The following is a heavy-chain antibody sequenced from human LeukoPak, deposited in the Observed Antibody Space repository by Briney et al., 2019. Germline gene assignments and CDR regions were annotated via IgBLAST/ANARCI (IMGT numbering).Heavy chain of an antibody. CDR2: ISGSGDTT. Sequence: SGGSLRLSCAASGFTFSTYPMSWVRQSPGKGLEWVSAISGSGDTTYYADSVKGRFTISRDNAKNSLYLQMNSLRAEDTAVYYCASDDPLDYWGQGTLVTVSS. CDR1: GFTFSTYP. D-gene: IGHD1-1*01. CDR3: ASDDPLDY. V-gene: IGHV3-23*01. J-gene: IGHJ4*02.